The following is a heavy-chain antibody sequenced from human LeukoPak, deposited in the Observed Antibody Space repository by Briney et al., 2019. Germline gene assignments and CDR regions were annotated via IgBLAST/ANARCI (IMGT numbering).Heavy chain of an antibody. CDR2: ISYDGSNK. CDR1: GFTFSSYG. Sequence: PGGSLRLSCAASGFTFSSYGMHWVRQAPGKGLEWVAVISYDGSNKYYADSVKGRFTISRDNSKNTLYLQMNSLRAEDTAVYYCAKDRSDFYWGQGTLVTVSS. J-gene: IGHJ4*02. V-gene: IGHV3-30*18. D-gene: IGHD3-3*01. CDR3: AKDRSDFY.